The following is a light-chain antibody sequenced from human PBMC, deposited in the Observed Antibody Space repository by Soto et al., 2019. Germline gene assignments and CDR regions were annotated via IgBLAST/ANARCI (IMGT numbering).Light chain of an antibody. CDR1: SSDVGGYNY. CDR2: GVT. CDR3: CSYAGSYTFV. J-gene: IGLJ1*01. Sequence: QSVLTQPRSVSGSPGQSVTISCSGTSSDVGGYNYVSWYQQHPDKAPKVMIYGVTERPSGVPDRFSGSKSGNTASLTISGLQTEDEADYYCCSYAGSYTFVFGTGTKLTVL. V-gene: IGLV2-11*01.